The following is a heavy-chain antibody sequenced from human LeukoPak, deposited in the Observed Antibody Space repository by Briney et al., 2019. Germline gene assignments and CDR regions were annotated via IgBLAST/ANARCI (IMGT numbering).Heavy chain of an antibody. CDR3: ATAVLTKGITNFGVVRRWFDP. Sequence: ASVKVSCKVSGYTLKELAMHWVRQAPGKGLEWMGGFDPERGETIYAQKLRGRVTMTEDTSTDTALMELSRLRSEDTAVYYCATAVLTKGITNFGVVRRWFDPWGQGTLVTVSS. J-gene: IGHJ5*02. CDR1: GYTLKELA. CDR2: FDPERGET. D-gene: IGHD3-3*01. V-gene: IGHV1-24*01.